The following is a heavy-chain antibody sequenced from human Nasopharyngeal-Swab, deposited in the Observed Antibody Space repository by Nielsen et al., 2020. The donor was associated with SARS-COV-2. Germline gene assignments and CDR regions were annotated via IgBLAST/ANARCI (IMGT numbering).Heavy chain of an antibody. CDR2: IGQDGGGK. J-gene: IGHJ4*02. V-gene: IGHV3-7*01. CDR1: GFSFSSYV. CDR3: VRDRGYYTFTD. D-gene: IGHD2/OR15-2a*01. Sequence: GGSLRLSCAAAGFSFSSYVMTGVRQAPGKGLEWVGNIGQDGGGKKYVDSVKGRFTISRDNANNLLYLQMNSLRAEDTAVYYCVRDRGYYTFTDWGQGTLVTVSS.